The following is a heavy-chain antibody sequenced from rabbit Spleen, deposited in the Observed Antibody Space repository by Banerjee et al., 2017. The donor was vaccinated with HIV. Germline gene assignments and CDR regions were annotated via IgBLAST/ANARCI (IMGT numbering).Heavy chain of an antibody. D-gene: IGHD8-1*01. V-gene: IGHV1S45*01. Sequence: QEQLVESGGGLVKPGASLTLTCTASGFSFSSSYWMCWVRQAPGKGLEWIGCIGTGSGSTYYASWAKGRFSISRSTSLNTVTLQVPSLTVADTATYFCARDRDGGTSGDRDSMKLWGPGTLVTVS. CDR3: ARDRDGGTSGDRDSMKL. J-gene: IGHJ6*01. CDR1: GFSFSSSYW. CDR2: IGTGSGST.